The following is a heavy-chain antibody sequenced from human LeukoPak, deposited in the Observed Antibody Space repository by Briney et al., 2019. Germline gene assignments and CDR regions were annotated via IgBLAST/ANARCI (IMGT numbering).Heavy chain of an antibody. CDR1: GGSISSYY. CDR3: ARRPSMTTDNFDY. V-gene: IGHV4-59*05. D-gene: IGHD4-17*01. Sequence: SETLSLTCTVSGGSISSYYWSWIRQPPGKGLEWIGSIYYSGSTYYNPSLKSRVTISVDTSKNQFSLKLSSVTAADTAVYYCARRPSMTTDNFDYWGQGTLVTVSS. CDR2: IYYSGST. J-gene: IGHJ4*02.